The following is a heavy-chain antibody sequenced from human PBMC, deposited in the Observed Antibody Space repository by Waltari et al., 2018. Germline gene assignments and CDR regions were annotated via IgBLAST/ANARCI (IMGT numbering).Heavy chain of an antibody. D-gene: IGHD6-19*01. Sequence: EMQLVESGGGLVQPGGSLRLSCAASGFTLRNYLMSWVRQAPGKGLRWVDNIKKDGSEKYYGDSVKGRFTIARDNAKNALYLQMNSLRAEDTAVYYCASHGGSGWFAWGQGTLVTVSA. CDR1: GFTLRNYL. V-gene: IGHV3-7*01. J-gene: IGHJ4*02. CDR3: ASHGGSGWFA. CDR2: IKKDGSEK.